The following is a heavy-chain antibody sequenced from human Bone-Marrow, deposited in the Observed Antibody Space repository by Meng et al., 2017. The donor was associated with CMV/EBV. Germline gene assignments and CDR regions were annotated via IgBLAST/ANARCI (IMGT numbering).Heavy chain of an antibody. CDR1: GYSFGNYA. V-gene: IGHV3-30*02. CDR2: IWYDGSKK. D-gene: IGHD2-2*01. J-gene: IGHJ5*01. CDR3: AKSSSIVVVPADSFDP. Sequence: GESLKISYVGSGYSFGNYAMHWVRQAPGKGLEWVAVIWYDGSKKYYADSVKGRFTISRDNSKNTLYLQMNSLRAEDTAVYYCAKSSSIVVVPADSFDPWGQGTRVTVSS.